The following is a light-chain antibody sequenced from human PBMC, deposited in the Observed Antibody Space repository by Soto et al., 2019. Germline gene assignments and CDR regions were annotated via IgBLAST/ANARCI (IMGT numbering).Light chain of an antibody. CDR1: SSNIGAGYD. CDR2: GDT. J-gene: IGLJ3*02. CDR3: QSFDSSLSGGV. V-gene: IGLV1-40*01. Sequence: QSVLTQPPSVSGAPGQRVTISCTGSSSNIGAGYDVHWYQQLPGTAPQLLVSGDTNRPSGVPDRFSGSKSGTSASLAITGLRAEDEADYYCQSFDSSLSGGVFGGGTKVTVL.